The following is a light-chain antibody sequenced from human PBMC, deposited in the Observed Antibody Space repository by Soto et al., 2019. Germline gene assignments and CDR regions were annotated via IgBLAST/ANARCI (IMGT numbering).Light chain of an antibody. J-gene: IGLJ2*01. Sequence: SALTQPASVSGFPGQSITISCTGTSSDVGDYKYVCWYQQLPGRAPRLMIYEVSNRPSGVSNRFSGSKSGNTASLTISGLQAEDEGDYYCTSYSRSSTYVVFGGGTQLTVL. CDR1: SSDVGDYKY. V-gene: IGLV2-14*01. CDR3: TSYSRSSTYVV. CDR2: EVS.